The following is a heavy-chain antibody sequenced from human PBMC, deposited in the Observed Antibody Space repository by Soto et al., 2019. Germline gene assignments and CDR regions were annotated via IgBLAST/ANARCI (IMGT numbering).Heavy chain of an antibody. CDR2: ISYDGSNK. D-gene: IGHD3-3*01. Sequence: GGSLRLSCAASGFTFSSYAMHWVRQAPGKGLEWVAVISYDGSNKYYADSVKGRFTISRDNSKNTLYLQMNSLRAEDTAVYYCARELVPTLYYDFWSGYYPPSPFDYWGQGTLVTVSS. V-gene: IGHV3-30-3*01. CDR3: ARELVPTLYYDFWSGYYPPSPFDY. CDR1: GFTFSSYA. J-gene: IGHJ4*02.